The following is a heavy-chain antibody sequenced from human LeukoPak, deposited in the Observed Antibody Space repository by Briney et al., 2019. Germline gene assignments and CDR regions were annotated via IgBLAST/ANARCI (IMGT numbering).Heavy chain of an antibody. V-gene: IGHV3-33*01. CDR2: IWYDGSNK. D-gene: IGHD6-13*01. CDR1: GFTFSSYG. J-gene: IGHJ4*02. Sequence: GGSLRLSCAASGFTFSSYGMRWVRQAPGKGLEWVAVIWYDGSNKYYADSVKGRFTISRDNSKNTLYLQMNSLRAEDTAVYYCARDRDSSSSSCFDYWGQGTLVTVSS. CDR3: ARDRDSSSSSCFDY.